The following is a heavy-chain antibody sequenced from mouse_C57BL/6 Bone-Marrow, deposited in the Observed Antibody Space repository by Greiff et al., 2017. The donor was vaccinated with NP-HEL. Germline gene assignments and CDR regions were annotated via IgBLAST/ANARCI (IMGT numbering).Heavy chain of an antibody. J-gene: IGHJ3*01. CDR2: ISDGGSYT. D-gene: IGHD1-1*01. V-gene: IGHV5-4*01. CDR3: ARELRFAY. CDR1: GFTFSSYA. Sequence: DVHLVESGGGLVKPGGSLKLSCAASGFTFSSYAMSWVRQTPEKRLEWVATISDGGSYTYYPDNVKGRFTISRDNAKNNLYLQMSHLKSEDTAMYYCARELRFAYWGQGTLVTVSA.